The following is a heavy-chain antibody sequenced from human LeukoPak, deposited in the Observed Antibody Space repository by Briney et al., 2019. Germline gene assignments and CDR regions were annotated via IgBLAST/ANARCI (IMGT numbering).Heavy chain of an antibody. D-gene: IGHD7-27*01. Sequence: PGGSLRLSCAASGFTFSSCAMSWVRQAPGKGLEWVSAISGSGDSTYSTDSVKGRFTISRDNSKNTLYLQMNSLRAEDTAVYYCAKKVPANWGSYFDYWGQGTLVTVSS. CDR2: ISGSGDST. J-gene: IGHJ4*02. CDR1: GFTFSSCA. CDR3: AKKVPANWGSYFDY. V-gene: IGHV3-23*01.